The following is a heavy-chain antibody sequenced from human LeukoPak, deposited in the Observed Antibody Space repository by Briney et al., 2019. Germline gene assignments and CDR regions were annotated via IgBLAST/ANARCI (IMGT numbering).Heavy chain of an antibody. Sequence: SETLSLTCTVSGGSISSYYWSWIRQPAGKGLEWIGLIYTSGSTNYNPSLKSRVTMSVDTSKNQFSLKLSSVTAADTAVYYCARVLGYYYGSGSYRRPQGNWFDPWGQGTLVTVSS. CDR2: IYTSGST. V-gene: IGHV4-4*07. D-gene: IGHD3-10*01. CDR1: GGSISSYY. CDR3: ARVLGYYYGSGSYRRPQGNWFDP. J-gene: IGHJ5*02.